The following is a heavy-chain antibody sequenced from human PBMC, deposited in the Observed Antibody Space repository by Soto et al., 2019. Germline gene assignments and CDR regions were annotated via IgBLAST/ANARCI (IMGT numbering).Heavy chain of an antibody. Sequence: ASVKVSCKASGYTFVDYALHWVRQAPGQGLEWVGWMNPNTGNIKYSHKFEDRVSITRDTATSTAYMELRGLRSEDTAVYFCTREAVVAENWFDPWGQGTLVTVSS. J-gene: IGHJ5*02. CDR2: MNPNTGNI. CDR1: GYTFVDYA. CDR3: TREAVVAENWFDP. V-gene: IGHV1-3*01. D-gene: IGHD3-22*01.